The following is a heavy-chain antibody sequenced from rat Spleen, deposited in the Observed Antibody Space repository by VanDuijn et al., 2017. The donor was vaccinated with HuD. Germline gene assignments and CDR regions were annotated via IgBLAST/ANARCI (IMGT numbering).Heavy chain of an antibody. CDR1: GFTFSNYY. CDR3: TRGRGNYYVMDA. CDR2: ISTGGGNT. Sequence: EVQLVESGGGLVQPGRSMKLSCAASGFTFSNYYMAWVRQAPTKGLEWVASISTGGGNTYYRDSVKGRFTISRDNAKNALYLQMNNLRSEDTAIYYCTRGRGNYYVMDAWGQGASVTVSS. D-gene: IGHD1-11*01. J-gene: IGHJ4*01. V-gene: IGHV5-25*01.